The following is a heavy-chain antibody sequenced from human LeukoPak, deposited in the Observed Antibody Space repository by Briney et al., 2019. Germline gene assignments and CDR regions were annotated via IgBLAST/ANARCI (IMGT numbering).Heavy chain of an antibody. D-gene: IGHD1-26*01. CDR3: ARDLGRFDY. CDR2: IYTTGIT. CDR1: GGPLSNFY. V-gene: IGHV4-4*07. Sequence: SETLSLTGTAPGGPLSNFYWSWLRQAAGKRLDWIGLIYTTGITDYNPSLKSRVTTSIDTSKNTFSLRLSSVTAADRAVYYCARDLGRFDYWGHGTLVAVSS. J-gene: IGHJ4*01.